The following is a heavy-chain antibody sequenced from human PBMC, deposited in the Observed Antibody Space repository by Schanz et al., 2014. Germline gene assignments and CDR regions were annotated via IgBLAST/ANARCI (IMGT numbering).Heavy chain of an antibody. CDR2: ITSGDST. Sequence: EVQLLESGGGLEQPGGSLRFSCAASGFTFSSYAMVWVRQSPRKGLEWVSTITSGDSTNSADSVKGRFTIFRDNSKNTLYLQMNSLRAEDTAVYYCAKGGTATLNVFTAWGQGALVTVSS. D-gene: IGHD1-1*01. CDR3: AKGGTATLNVFTA. CDR1: GFTFSSYA. J-gene: IGHJ4*02. V-gene: IGHV3-23*01.